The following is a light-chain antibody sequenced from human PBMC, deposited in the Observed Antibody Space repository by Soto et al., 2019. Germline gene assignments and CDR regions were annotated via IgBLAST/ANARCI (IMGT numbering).Light chain of an antibody. J-gene: IGKJ5*01. Sequence: SLLTQSPGSLSFSPCQIATLSGGASQRISTYLAWYQVKPGQAPRLLFYVASSRATGVPDTFSGSGSGTDFTLTISRLEPEDFAVYYCQQYDRSQGIFGQGTRLEIK. V-gene: IGKV3-20*01. CDR1: QRISTY. CDR3: QQYDRSQGI. CDR2: VAS.